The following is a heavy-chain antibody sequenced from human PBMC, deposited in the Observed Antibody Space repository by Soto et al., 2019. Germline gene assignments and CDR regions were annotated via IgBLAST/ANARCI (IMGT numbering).Heavy chain of an antibody. CDR2: ISGSGGST. Sequence: GGSLRLSCAASGFTFSSYAMSWVRQAPGKGLEWVSAISGSGGSTYYADSVKGRFTISRDNSKNTLYLQMNSLRAEDTAVYYCALYGSGKNYYYYMDVWGKGTTVTVSS. CDR1: GFTFSSYA. V-gene: IGHV3-23*01. CDR3: ALYGSGKNYYYYMDV. J-gene: IGHJ6*03. D-gene: IGHD3-10*01.